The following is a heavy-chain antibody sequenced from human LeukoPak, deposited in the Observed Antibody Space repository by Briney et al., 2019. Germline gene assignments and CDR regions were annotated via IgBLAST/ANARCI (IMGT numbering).Heavy chain of an antibody. D-gene: IGHD3-9*01. V-gene: IGHV3-30*18. CDR1: GFTFSSYG. CDR3: AKDLRSRRYPKESPDY. CDR2: ISYDGSNK. J-gene: IGHJ4*02. Sequence: PGGSLRLSCAASGFTFSSYGMHWVRQDPGKGLEWVAVISYDGSNKYYADSAKGRFTISRDNSKNTLYLQMNSLRAEDTAVYYCAKDLRSRRYPKESPDYWGQGTLVTVSS.